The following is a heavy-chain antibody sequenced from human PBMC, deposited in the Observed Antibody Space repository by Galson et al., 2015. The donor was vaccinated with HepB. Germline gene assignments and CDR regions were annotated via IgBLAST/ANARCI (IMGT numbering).Heavy chain of an antibody. Sequence: SLRLSCAASGFTFSSYDMHWVRQATGKGLEWVSAIGTAGDTYYPGSVKGRFTISRENAKNSLYLQMNSLRAGDTAVYYCARAEGIFGVSDAFDIWGQGTMVTVSS. V-gene: IGHV3-13*01. J-gene: IGHJ3*02. CDR2: IGTAGDT. CDR3: ARAEGIFGVSDAFDI. D-gene: IGHD3-3*01. CDR1: GFTFSSYD.